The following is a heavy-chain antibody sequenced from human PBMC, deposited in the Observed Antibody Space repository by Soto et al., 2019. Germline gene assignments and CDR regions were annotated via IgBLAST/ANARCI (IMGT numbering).Heavy chain of an antibody. CDR3: AREYSGYDSHYYYGMDV. CDR2: ISSSSSCI. CDR1: GFTFSSYS. J-gene: IGHJ6*02. Sequence: PGGSLRLSCAASGFTFSSYSMNWVRQAPGKGLEWVSSISSSSSCIYYADSVKGRFTISRDNAKNSLYLQMNSLRAEDTAVYYCAREYSGYDSHYYYGMDVWGQGTTVTVSS. D-gene: IGHD5-12*01. V-gene: IGHV3-21*01.